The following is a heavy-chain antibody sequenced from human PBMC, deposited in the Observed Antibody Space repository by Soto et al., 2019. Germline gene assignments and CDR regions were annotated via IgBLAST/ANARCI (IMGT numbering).Heavy chain of an antibody. CDR3: AKVSLGATTITDFYYYGMDV. J-gene: IGHJ6*02. CDR1: GFAFSSYA. D-gene: IGHD1-26*01. V-gene: IGHV3-23*01. CDR2: VSGSGDST. Sequence: GGSLRLSCAASGFAFSSYAMTWVRQAPGKGLEWVSAVSGSGDSTYYADSVKGRFTISRDNSKKTLYLQMNSLRDEDTAVYYCAKVSLGATTITDFYYYGMDVWGQGTMVTVSS.